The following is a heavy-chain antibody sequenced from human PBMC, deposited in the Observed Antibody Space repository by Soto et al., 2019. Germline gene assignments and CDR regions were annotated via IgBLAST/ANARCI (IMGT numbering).Heavy chain of an antibody. CDR2: VSAYNGNT. J-gene: IGHJ4*02. V-gene: IGHV1-18*01. CDR3: ARGGDILTGQPYYFDY. CDR1: GYTFTSYG. Sequence: ASVKVSCKASGYTFTSYGISCVRQAPGQGLEWMGWVSAYNGNTNYAQKLQGRVTMTTDTSTSTAYMELRSLRSDDTAVYYCARGGDILTGQPYYFDYWGQGTLVTVSS. D-gene: IGHD3-9*01.